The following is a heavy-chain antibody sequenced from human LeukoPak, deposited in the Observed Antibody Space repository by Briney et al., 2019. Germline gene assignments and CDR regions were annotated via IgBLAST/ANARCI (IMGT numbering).Heavy chain of an antibody. CDR2: INHSGST. D-gene: IGHD3-9*01. V-gene: IGHV4-34*01. J-gene: IGHJ6*04. CDR3: ARWGYFDWLTLTYYYYGMDV. Sequence: NTSETLSLTCAVYGGSSSGYYWSWIRQPPGKGLEWIGEINHSGSTNYNPSLKSRVTISVDTSKNQFSLKLSSVTAADTAVYYCARWGYFDWLTLTYYYYGMDVWGKGTTVTVSS. CDR1: GGSSSGYY.